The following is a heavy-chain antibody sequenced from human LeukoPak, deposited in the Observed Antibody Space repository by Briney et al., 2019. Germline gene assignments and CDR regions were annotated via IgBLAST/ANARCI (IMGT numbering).Heavy chain of an antibody. Sequence: ASAKASPTASGYTLTGYYMHLVPQAPRQGHEWMGWINPTSGGTNYAQKFQGRVTMTRDTSISTAYMELSRLRSDDTAVYYCARYRDYDISTGYSPWGQGTLVTVSS. CDR1: GYTLTGYY. D-gene: IGHD3-9*01. J-gene: IGHJ4*02. CDR2: INPTSGGT. CDR3: ARYRDYDISTGYSP. V-gene: IGHV1-2*02.